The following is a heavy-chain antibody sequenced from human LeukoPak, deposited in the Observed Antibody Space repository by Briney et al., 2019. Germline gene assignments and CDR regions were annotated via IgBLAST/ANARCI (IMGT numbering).Heavy chain of an antibody. J-gene: IGHJ4*02. CDR3: AKAPVGYSGYDHHPGGVGFDY. Sequence: TGGSLRLSCAASGLIFSSYVMSWVRQAPGKGLEWVSTISGTGGDTYYTDSVKGRFTISRDNSKNTLYLQMNSLRAEDMAVYYCAKAPVGYSGYDHHPGGVGFDYWGQGNLVTVSS. V-gene: IGHV3-23*01. CDR2: ISGTGGDT. D-gene: IGHD5-12*01. CDR1: GLIFSSYV.